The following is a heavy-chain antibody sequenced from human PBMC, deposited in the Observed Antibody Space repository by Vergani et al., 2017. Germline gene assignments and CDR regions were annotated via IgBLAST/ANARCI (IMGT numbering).Heavy chain of an antibody. V-gene: IGHV3-30-3*01. D-gene: IGHD3-10*01. J-gene: IGHJ4*02. CDR3: ARGGLLFTNFDY. CDR1: GFTFSSYA. Sequence: VQLVESGGGVVQPGRSLRLSCAASGFTFSSYAMHWVRQAPGKGLEWVAVISYDGSNKYYADSVKGRFTISRDNSKNTLYLQMNSLRAEDTAVYYCARGGLLFTNFDYWGQGTLVTVSS. CDR2: ISYDGSNK.